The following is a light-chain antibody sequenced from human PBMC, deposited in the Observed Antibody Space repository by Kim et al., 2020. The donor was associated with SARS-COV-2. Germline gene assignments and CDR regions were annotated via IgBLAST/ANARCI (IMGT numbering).Light chain of an antibody. CDR1: KLGDKY. CDR3: QAWDSSTAWV. CDR2: QDS. Sequence: SYELTQPPSVSVSPGKTASITCSGDKLGDKYACWYQQKPGQSPVLVIYQDSKRPSGIPERFSGSNSGNTATLTISGTQAKDEADYYCQAWDSSTAWVFGGGTQLTVL. J-gene: IGLJ3*02. V-gene: IGLV3-1*01.